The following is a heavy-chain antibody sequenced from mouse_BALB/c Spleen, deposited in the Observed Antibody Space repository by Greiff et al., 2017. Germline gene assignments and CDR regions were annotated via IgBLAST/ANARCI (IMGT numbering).Heavy chain of an antibody. J-gene: IGHJ2*01. Sequence: EVKLQESGPGLVKPSQSLSLTCSVTGYSITSGYYWNWIRQFPGNKLEWMGYISYDGSNNYNPSLKNRISITRDTSKNQFFLKLNSVTTEDTATYYCARGDYRSPNDYWGQGTTLTVSS. D-gene: IGHD2-14*01. CDR1: GYSITSGYY. V-gene: IGHV3-6*02. CDR3: ARGDYRSPNDY. CDR2: ISYDGSN.